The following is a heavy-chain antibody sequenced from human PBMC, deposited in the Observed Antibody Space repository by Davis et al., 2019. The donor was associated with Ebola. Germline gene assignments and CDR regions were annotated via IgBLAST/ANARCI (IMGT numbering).Heavy chain of an antibody. V-gene: IGHV4-39*07. CDR1: GGSINSGTYY. D-gene: IGHD6-6*01. CDR3: ARLSGLFSSSSGALYFDL. Sequence: SETLSLPCSVSGGSINSGTYYWGWVRQPPGKGLEWIGSIYYNGRTHYSSSLEGRVTIFLDTSKNQFSLKLRSVTAADTAVYFCARLSGLFSSSSGALYFDLWGRGTLVSVSS. J-gene: IGHJ2*01. CDR2: IYYNGRT.